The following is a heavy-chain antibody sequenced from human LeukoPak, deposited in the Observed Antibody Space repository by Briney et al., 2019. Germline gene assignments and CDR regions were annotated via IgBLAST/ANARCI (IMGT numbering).Heavy chain of an antibody. Sequence: GGSLRLSCAASGFTFSDYYMSWIRQAPGKGLEWVSYISSSSYTNYADSVKGRFTISRDNAKNSLYLQMNSLRAEDTAVYYCARDKGIPRYYDSSGQTYNYYGMDVWGQGTTVTVSS. V-gene: IGHV3-11*05. J-gene: IGHJ6*02. CDR2: ISSSSYT. CDR3: ARDKGIPRYYDSSGQTYNYYGMDV. CDR1: GFTFSDYY. D-gene: IGHD3-22*01.